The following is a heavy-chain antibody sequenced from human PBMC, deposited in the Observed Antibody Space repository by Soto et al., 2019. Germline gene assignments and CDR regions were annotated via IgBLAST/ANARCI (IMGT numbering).Heavy chain of an antibody. D-gene: IGHD2-8*02. Sequence: QITLKESGPTLVKPTQTLTLTCTFSGFSLSTTTVGVGWFRQTPGKALEWLALIYWDDDRRYSPSLKSRLTITKDTPKTQVVLTMTNMNPVDTATYFCALTLFKCTGGNSCYSSLDYWGQGTLVTVSS. CDR3: ALTLFKCTGGNSCYSSLDY. CDR1: GFSLSTTTVG. CDR2: IYWDDDR. J-gene: IGHJ4*02. V-gene: IGHV2-5*02.